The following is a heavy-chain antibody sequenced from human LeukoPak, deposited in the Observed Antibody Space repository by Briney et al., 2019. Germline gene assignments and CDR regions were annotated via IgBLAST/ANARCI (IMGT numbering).Heavy chain of an antibody. CDR1: GFTVSSNY. CDR2: IYSGGST. D-gene: IGHD3-22*01. Sequence: GGSLRLSCAASGFTVSSNYMSWVRQAPGKGLEWVSVIYSGGSTYYADSVKGRFTISRDNSKNTLYIQMNSLRAEDTAVYYCARDDSSGDAFDIWGQGTMVTVSS. CDR3: ARDDSSGDAFDI. V-gene: IGHV3-53*01. J-gene: IGHJ3*02.